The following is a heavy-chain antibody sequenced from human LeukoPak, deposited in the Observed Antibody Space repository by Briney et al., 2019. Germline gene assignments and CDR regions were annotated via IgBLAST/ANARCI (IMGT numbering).Heavy chain of an antibody. Sequence: ASVKVSCKASGYTFTSYGISRVRQAPGQGLEWMGWISAYNGNTNYAQKLQGRVTMTTDTSTSTAYMELRSLRSDDTAVYYCARTYYDFWSGYPHYFDYWGQGTLVTVSS. J-gene: IGHJ4*02. V-gene: IGHV1-18*01. CDR2: ISAYNGNT. D-gene: IGHD3-3*01. CDR3: ARTYYDFWSGYPHYFDY. CDR1: GYTFTSYG.